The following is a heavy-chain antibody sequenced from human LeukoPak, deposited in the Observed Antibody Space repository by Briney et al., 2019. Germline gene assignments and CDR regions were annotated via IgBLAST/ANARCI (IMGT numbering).Heavy chain of an antibody. D-gene: IGHD2-2*01. CDR2: ISSSSSYI. CDR3: ARERGWYCSSTSCYEDLGDYYYYYMDV. V-gene: IGHV3-21*01. J-gene: IGHJ6*03. CDR1: GFTFSSYS. Sequence: PGGSLRLSCAASGFTFSSYSMNWVRQAPGKGLEWVSSISSSSSYIYYADSVKGRFTISRDNAKNSLYLQMNSLRAEDTAVYYCARERGWYCSSTSCYEDLGDYYYYYMDVWGKGTTVTVSS.